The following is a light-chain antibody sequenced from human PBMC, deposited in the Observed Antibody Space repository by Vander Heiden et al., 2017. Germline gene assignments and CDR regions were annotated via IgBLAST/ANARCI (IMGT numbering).Light chain of an antibody. J-gene: IGKJ2*02. V-gene: IGKV2-28*01. CDR2: LGS. Sequence: DVVMTPSPLSLPVTPGGPASISCRSSQSLLHSNGYNYLDWYLQKPGQSPQLLIYLGSNRASGVPDRFSGSGSGTDFTLNISSVQPEDVGVYYCMQALHTPWTFGQGTKLEIK. CDR1: QSLLHSNGYNY. CDR3: MQALHTPWT.